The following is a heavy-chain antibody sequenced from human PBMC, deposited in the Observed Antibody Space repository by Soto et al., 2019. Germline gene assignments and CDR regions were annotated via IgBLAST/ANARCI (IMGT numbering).Heavy chain of an antibody. Sequence: QVQLVESGGGVVQPGRSLRLSCAASGFTFSSYGMHWVRQAPGKGLEWVAVIWYDGSNKYYADSVKGRFTISRDNSKNPLDLQMNSLGAEDTAGYYCAGESYGRRGGGVDYWGQGTLVTVSS. CDR2: IWYDGSNK. CDR3: AGESYGRRGGGVDY. J-gene: IGHJ4*02. CDR1: GFTFSSYG. D-gene: IGHD5-18*01. V-gene: IGHV3-33*01.